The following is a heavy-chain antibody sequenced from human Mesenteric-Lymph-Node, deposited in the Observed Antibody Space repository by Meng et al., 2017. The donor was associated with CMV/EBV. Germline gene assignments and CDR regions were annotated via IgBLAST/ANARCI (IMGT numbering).Heavy chain of an antibody. CDR3: ARDVGGYMVDY. J-gene: IGHJ4*02. CDR1: GGSISSYY. D-gene: IGHD3-16*01. Sequence: SETLSLTCTVSGGSISSYYWSWIRQPPGKGLEWIGYIYYSGSAYYNPSLKSRVTISLDTSKNQFSLNLSSVTAADTAVYYCARDVGGYMVDYWGQGTLVTVSS. V-gene: IGHV4-59*12. CDR2: IYYSGSA.